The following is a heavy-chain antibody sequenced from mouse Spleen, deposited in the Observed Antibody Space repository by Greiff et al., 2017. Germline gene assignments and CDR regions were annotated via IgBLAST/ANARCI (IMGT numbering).Heavy chain of an antibody. CDR3: ARGDLLLRD. J-gene: IGHJ3*01. Sequence: QVHVKQSGPGLVQPSQSLSITCTVSGFSLTSYGVHWVRQSPGKGLEWLGVIWSGGSTDYNAAFISRLSISKDNSKSQVFFKMNSLQADDTAIYYCARGDLLLRDWGQGTLVTVSA. CDR1: GFSLTSYG. D-gene: IGHD1-1*01. CDR2: IWSGGST. V-gene: IGHV2-2*01.